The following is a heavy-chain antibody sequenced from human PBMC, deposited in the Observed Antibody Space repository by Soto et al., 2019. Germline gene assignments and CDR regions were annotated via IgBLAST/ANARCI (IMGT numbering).Heavy chain of an antibody. Sequence: QVQLQESGPGLVKPSGTLSLTCAVSGGSISSSNWWSWVRQPPGKGLEWIGEIYHSGSTNYHPSLKSRVTLSVDKSKNQFSLKLSSLTAADTAVYYCARLGYCSGGSCYSFWYFDLWGRGTLVTVSS. CDR2: IYHSGST. V-gene: IGHV4-4*02. CDR1: GGSISSSNW. CDR3: ARLGYCSGGSCYSFWYFDL. J-gene: IGHJ2*01. D-gene: IGHD2-15*01.